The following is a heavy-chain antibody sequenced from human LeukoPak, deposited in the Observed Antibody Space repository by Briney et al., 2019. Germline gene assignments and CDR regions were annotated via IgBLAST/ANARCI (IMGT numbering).Heavy chain of an antibody. CDR3: ARVMANDYGDYDPFCYFVY. CDR1: GGSFSGYY. CDR2: INHSGST. J-gene: IGHJ4*02. Sequence: SETLSLTCAVYGGSFSGYYWSWIRQPPGKGLERIGEINHSGSTNYDPSLKSRVTISVDTSKNQFSLKLSSVTAADTAVYYCARVMANDYGDYDPFCYFVYWGQGTLVTVSS. V-gene: IGHV4-34*01. D-gene: IGHD4-17*01.